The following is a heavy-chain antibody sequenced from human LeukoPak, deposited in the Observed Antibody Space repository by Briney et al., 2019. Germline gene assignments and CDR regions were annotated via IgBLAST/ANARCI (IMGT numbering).Heavy chain of an antibody. CDR2: INHSGST. D-gene: IGHD3-9*01. CDR3: ARRLAGRYFDWFHSAFDY. CDR1: GYSISSGYY. Sequence: SETLSLTCTVSGYSISSGYYWGWIRQPPGKGLEWIGEINHSGSTNYNPSLKSRVTISVDTSKNQFSLKLSSVTAADTAVYYCARRLAGRYFDWFHSAFDYWGQGTLVTVSS. J-gene: IGHJ4*02. V-gene: IGHV4-38-2*02.